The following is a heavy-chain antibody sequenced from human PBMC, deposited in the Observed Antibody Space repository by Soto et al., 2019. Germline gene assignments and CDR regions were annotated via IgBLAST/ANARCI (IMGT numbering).Heavy chain of an antibody. V-gene: IGHV4-34*01. CDR2: INHSGSS. D-gene: IGHD1-26*01. CDR1: GGSFSGNY. CDR3: AKGTKHYREVFDD. Sequence: SETLSLTCAVYGGSFSGNYWIWIRQPPGKGLEWIGEINHSGSSNYNPSLKSRVTISVDTSKNQFSLRLNSVTAADTAVYYCAKGTKHYREVFDDWGRGTQVTVSS. J-gene: IGHJ4*01.